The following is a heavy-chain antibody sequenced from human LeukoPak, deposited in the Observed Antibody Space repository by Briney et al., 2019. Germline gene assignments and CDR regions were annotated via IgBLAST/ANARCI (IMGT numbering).Heavy chain of an antibody. CDR3: ARQSGYDLDY. V-gene: IGHV5-51*01. J-gene: IGHJ4*02. Sequence: GESLKTSCKGSGSSFTSYWIGWGRQLPGKGLEWRGIIYPGDSDTRYSPSFQGQVTISADKYISTAYLQWSSLQASDTAIYYCARQSGYDLDYWGQGSLVTVSS. CDR2: IYPGDSDT. CDR1: GSSFTSYW. D-gene: IGHD5-18*01.